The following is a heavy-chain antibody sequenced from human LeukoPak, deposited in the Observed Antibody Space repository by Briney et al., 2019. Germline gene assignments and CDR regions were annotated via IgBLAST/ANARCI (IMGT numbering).Heavy chain of an antibody. CDR1: GYTFTSYD. V-gene: IGHV1-8*01. J-gene: IGHJ6*02. Sequence: GASVKVSCKASGYTFTSYDINSVRQATGQGLEWMGWMNPNSGNTGYAQKFQGRVTMTRNTSISTAYMELSSLRSEDTAVYYCARGLGVRYFDWSQKYGMDVWGQGTTVTVSS. CDR2: MNPNSGNT. D-gene: IGHD3-9*01. CDR3: ARGLGVRYFDWSQKYGMDV.